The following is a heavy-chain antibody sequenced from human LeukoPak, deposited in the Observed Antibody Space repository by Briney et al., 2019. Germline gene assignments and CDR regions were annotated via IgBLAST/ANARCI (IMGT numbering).Heavy chain of an antibody. V-gene: IGHV1-69*13. CDR1: GGTFSSYA. J-gene: IGHJ6*02. CDR3: ARASYCSSTSCSYYYGMDV. D-gene: IGHD2-2*01. Sequence: ASVKVSCKASGGTFSSYAISWVRQAPGQGLEWMGGIIPIFGTANYAQKFQGRVTITADESTSTAYMELSSLRSEDTAVYYCARASYCSSTSCSYYYGMDVWGQGTTVTVSS. CDR2: IIPIFGTA.